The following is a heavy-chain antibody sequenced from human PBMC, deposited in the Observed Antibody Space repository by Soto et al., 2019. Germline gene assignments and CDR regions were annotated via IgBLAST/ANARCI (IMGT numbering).Heavy chain of an antibody. CDR2: IYYSGST. CDR3: ARALRNLNYYYYYYMDV. J-gene: IGHJ6*03. D-gene: IGHD4-17*01. CDR1: GGSISSYY. Sequence: SETLSLTCTVSGGSISSYYWSWIRQPPGKGLEWIGYIYYSGSTNYNPSLKSRVTISVDTSKNQFSLKLSSVTAADTAVYYCARALRNLNYYYYYYMDVWGKGTTVTVSS. V-gene: IGHV4-59*08.